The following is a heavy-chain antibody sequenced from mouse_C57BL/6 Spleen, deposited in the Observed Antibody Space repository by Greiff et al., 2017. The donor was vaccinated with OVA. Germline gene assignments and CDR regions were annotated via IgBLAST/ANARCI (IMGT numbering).Heavy chain of an antibody. CDR2: IDPSDSYT. D-gene: IGHD1-1*01. V-gene: IGHV1-69*01. CDR1: GYTFTSYW. J-gene: IGHJ4*01. Sequence: QVQLQQPGAELVMPGASVKLSCKASGYTFTSYWMHWVKQRPGQGLEWIGEIDPSDSYTNYNQKFKGKSTLTVDKSSSTAYMQLSSLTSEDSAVYYGARVRLRSYAMDYWGQGTSVTVSS. CDR3: ARVRLRSYAMDY.